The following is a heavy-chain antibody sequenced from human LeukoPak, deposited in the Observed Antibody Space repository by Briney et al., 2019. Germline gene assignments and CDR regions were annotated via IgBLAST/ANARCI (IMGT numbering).Heavy chain of an antibody. Sequence: NASETLSLTCAVYSGSFSGYFWTYVRQPPGMGLEWIGEINQRGSTNYNPSLKSRVTMSVDTSKNQFSLRLSSVTAADTAVYYCARGSIYYGDSSVYFDSWDQGTLVTVSS. V-gene: IGHV4-34*01. J-gene: IGHJ4*02. CDR3: ARGSIYYGDSSVYFDS. CDR2: INQRGST. D-gene: IGHD3-22*01. CDR1: SGSFSGYF.